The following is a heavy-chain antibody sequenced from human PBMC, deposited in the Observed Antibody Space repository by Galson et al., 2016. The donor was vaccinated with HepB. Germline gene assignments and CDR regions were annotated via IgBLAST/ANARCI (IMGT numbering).Heavy chain of an antibody. Sequence: TLSLTCTVSGDSITSEGYSWTWARLLPGKGLEWIANIYYSGSSHSNPSLESRVTTSVATSKNQFSLKLTSVTAADTAVYYCARTRGDWGSYYYYFGMDVWGQGTTVTVSS. CDR1: GDSITSEGYS. D-gene: IGHD3-16*01. CDR3: ARTRGDWGSYYYYFGMDV. CDR2: IYYSGSS. V-gene: IGHV4-31*03. J-gene: IGHJ6*02.